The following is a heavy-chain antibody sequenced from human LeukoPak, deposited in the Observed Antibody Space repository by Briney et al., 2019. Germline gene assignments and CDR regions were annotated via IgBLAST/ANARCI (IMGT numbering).Heavy chain of an antibody. Sequence: ASVKVSCKASGYTFTNYAMHWVRQAPGQRLEWMGWINAGNGNTKYSQKFQGRVTITRDTSASTAYMELSSLRSEDTAVYYCARDSLGYYYGSGSYGWFDPWGQGTLVTVSS. CDR2: INAGNGNT. CDR3: ARDSLGYYYGSGSYGWFDP. D-gene: IGHD3-10*01. CDR1: GYTFTNYA. V-gene: IGHV1-3*01. J-gene: IGHJ5*02.